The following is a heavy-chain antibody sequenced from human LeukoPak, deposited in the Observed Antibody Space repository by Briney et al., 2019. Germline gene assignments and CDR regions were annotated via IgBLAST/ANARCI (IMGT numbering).Heavy chain of an antibody. CDR2: ITPKSGDT. CDR1: GHTFSDFY. J-gene: IGHJ4*02. CDR3: ARVRLADERAWAY. D-gene: IGHD3-3*02. V-gene: IGHV1-2*02. Sequence: RASVTVSCKASGHTFSDFYIHWVRQAPGQGLEYVGWITPKSGDTYSPQRFQGRVTMTRDASISTAYMELSSLRSDDTAVYFCARVRLADERAWAYWGQGTLVTVSS.